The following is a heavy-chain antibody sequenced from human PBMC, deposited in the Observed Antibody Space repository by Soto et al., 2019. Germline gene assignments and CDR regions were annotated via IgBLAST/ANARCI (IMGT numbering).Heavy chain of an antibody. Sequence: ASVKVSCKASGFTFSSSAVQWVRQARGQRLEWIGWIVVGSGNTNYAQKFQERVTITRDMSTRTAYMELSSLRSEDTAVYYCAADGAYYYDSKFQFDYWGQGTLVTVSS. CDR2: IVVGSGNT. J-gene: IGHJ4*02. D-gene: IGHD3-22*01. CDR3: AADGAYYYDSKFQFDY. CDR1: GFTFSSSA. V-gene: IGHV1-58*01.